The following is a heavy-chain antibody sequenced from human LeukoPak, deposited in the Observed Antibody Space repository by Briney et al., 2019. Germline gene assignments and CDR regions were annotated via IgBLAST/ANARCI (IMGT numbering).Heavy chain of an antibody. J-gene: IGHJ4*02. D-gene: IGHD3-22*01. Sequence: GRSLRLSCAASGFTFSSYGMHLVRQAPGKGLEWVAVIWYDGSNKYYADSVKGRFTISRDNSKNTLYLQMNSLRAEDTAVYYCARSAGIVVVTPSDYWGQGTLVTVSS. CDR3: ARSAGIVVVTPSDY. V-gene: IGHV3-33*01. CDR2: IWYDGSNK. CDR1: GFTFSSYG.